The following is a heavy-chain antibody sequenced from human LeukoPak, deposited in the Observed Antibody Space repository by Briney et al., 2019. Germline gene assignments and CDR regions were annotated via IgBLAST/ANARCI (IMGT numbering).Heavy chain of an antibody. CDR3: ARIRYGSGKIDP. J-gene: IGHJ5*02. V-gene: IGHV4-59*01. CDR2: VYYSGTT. CDR1: GGSISTYY. Sequence: PSETLSLTCTVSGGSISTYYWNWIRQPPGKGLEWIGYVYYSGTTYQNPSLKSRVTMSVDTSKNQLSLKLNSVTAADTAVYYCARIRYGSGKIDPWGQGTLVTVSS. D-gene: IGHD3-10*01.